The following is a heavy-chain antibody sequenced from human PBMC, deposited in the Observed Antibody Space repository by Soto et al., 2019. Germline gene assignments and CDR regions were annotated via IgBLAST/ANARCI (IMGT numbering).Heavy chain of an antibody. J-gene: IGHJ3*02. CDR1: GGSISSYY. Sequence: PSETLSLTCTVSGGSISSYYWSWIRQPPGKGLEWIGYIYYSGSTNYNPSLKSRVTISVDTSKNQFSLRLSSVTAADTAVYYCARFDGNSSGGWWNDAFDIGGQGKMVTVSS. CDR2: IYYSGST. V-gene: IGHV4-59*01. D-gene: IGHD6-19*01. CDR3: ARFDGNSSGGWWNDAFDI.